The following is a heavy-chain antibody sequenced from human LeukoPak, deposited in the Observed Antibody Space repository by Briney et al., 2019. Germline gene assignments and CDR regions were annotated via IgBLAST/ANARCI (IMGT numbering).Heavy chain of an antibody. CDR3: ARDRGRGTGTVGWFDP. V-gene: IGHV4-30-2*01. Sequence: PSQTLSLTCTVSGGSISSGGYYWSWIRQPPGKALEWIRYIYHSGSTYYNPSLKSRVTISVDRSKNQFSLKLSSVTAADTAVYYCARDRGRGTGTVGWFDPWGQGTLVTVSS. D-gene: IGHD1-1*01. J-gene: IGHJ5*02. CDR2: IYHSGST. CDR1: GGSISSGGYY.